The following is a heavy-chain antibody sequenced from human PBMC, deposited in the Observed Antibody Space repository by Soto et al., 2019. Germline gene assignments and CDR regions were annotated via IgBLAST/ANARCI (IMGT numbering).Heavy chain of an antibody. J-gene: IGHJ6*04. V-gene: IGHV3-11*01. Sequence: PGGSLRLSCAASGFPFSDYYMNWIRQAPGKGLEWVSYISSSGNTIYYADSVKGRFTISRDNARNSLYLQMNSLRAEDTAVYYCASSALGYCSGGSCSPNVWGKGTTVTVSS. CDR3: ASSALGYCSGGSCSPNV. D-gene: IGHD2-15*01. CDR2: ISSSGNTI. CDR1: GFPFSDYY.